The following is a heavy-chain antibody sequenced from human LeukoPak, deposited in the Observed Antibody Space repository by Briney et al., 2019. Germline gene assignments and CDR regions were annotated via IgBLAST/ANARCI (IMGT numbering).Heavy chain of an antibody. CDR2: INPSGGST. V-gene: IGHV1-46*01. J-gene: IGHJ3*02. Sequence: ASVKVSCKASGYTFTSYYMHWVRQAPGQGLEWMGVINPSGGSTSYAQKFQGRVTMTRDTSTSTVYMELSSLRSEDTAVYYCARAVNTVVTPDAFDIWGQGTMVTVSS. D-gene: IGHD4-23*01. CDR1: GYTFTSYY. CDR3: ARAVNTVVTPDAFDI.